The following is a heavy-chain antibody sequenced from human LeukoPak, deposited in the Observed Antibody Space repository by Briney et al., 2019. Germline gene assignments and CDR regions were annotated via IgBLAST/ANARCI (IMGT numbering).Heavy chain of an antibody. J-gene: IGHJ4*02. Sequence: PSETLSLTCTVSGGSISSYYWNWIRQPPGKGLEWIGSIYYSGSTYYNPSLKSRVTISVDTSKNQFSLKLSSVTAADTAVYYCARQRYSSSWIDYWGQGTLVTVSS. D-gene: IGHD6-13*01. CDR2: IYYSGST. V-gene: IGHV4-39*01. CDR3: ARQRYSSSWIDY. CDR1: GGSISSYY.